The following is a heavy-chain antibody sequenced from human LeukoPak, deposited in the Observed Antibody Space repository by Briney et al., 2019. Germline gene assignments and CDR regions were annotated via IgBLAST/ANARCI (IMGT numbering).Heavy chain of an antibody. CDR2: IYYSGTT. CDR3: ARGVYIAAAQYGY. CDR1: GGSMSSYY. D-gene: IGHD6-13*01. J-gene: IGHJ4*02. Sequence: SETLSPTCTVSGGSMSSYYWSWIRQPPGKGLEWIGYIYYSGTTNCNPSLKSRVTISVDTSKNQFSLKLRSVTAADTAVYYCARGVYIAAAQYGYWGQGTLVTVSS. V-gene: IGHV4-59*01.